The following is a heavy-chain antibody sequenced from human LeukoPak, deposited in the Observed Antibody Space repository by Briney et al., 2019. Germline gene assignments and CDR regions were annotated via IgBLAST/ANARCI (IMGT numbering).Heavy chain of an antibody. CDR1: GGSISSYY. CDR2: IYYSGST. V-gene: IGHV4-59*01. J-gene: IGHJ6*03. CDR3: ARDRRSSPHGYSYGQYLHYMDV. Sequence: SETLSLTCIVSGGSISSYYWSWIRQPPGKGLEWIGYIYYSGSTNYNPSLKSRVTISVDTSKNQFSLKLSSVTAEDTAVYYCARDRRSSPHGYSYGQYLHYMDVWGKGTTVTVSS. D-gene: IGHD5-18*01.